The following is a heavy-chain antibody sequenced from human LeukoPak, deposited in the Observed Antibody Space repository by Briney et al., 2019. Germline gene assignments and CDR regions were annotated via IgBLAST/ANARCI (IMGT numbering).Heavy chain of an antibody. CDR1: GFTFSSYS. CDR3: ARDQEGSGSYYTFDY. V-gene: IGHV3-21*01. D-gene: IGHD3-10*01. Sequence: PGGSLRLSCAASGFTFSSYSMNWVRQAPGKGLEWVSSISSSSSYIYYADSVKGRFTISTDNAKNSLYLQMNSLRAEDTAVYYCARDQEGSGSYYTFDYWGQGTLVTVSS. CDR2: ISSSSSYI. J-gene: IGHJ4*02.